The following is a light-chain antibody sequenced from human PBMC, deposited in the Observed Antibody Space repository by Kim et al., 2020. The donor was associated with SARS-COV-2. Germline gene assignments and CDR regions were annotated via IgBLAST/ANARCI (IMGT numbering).Light chain of an antibody. CDR3: SAYAGSNNFV. CDR1: SSDVGSYNY. V-gene: IGLV2-8*01. Sequence: GQSVNISCTGTSSDVGSYNYVSWYQQHPGKAPKLMIFEVSKRPSGVPDRFSGSKSGNTASLIVSGLQAEDEADYYCSAYAGSNNFVFGTGTKVTVL. CDR2: EVS. J-gene: IGLJ1*01.